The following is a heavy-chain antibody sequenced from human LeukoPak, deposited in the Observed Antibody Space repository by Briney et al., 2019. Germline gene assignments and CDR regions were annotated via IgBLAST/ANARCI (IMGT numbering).Heavy chain of an antibody. J-gene: IGHJ4*02. CDR2: IYYSGST. V-gene: IGHV4-59*12. D-gene: IGHD2-2*02. Sequence: SETLSLTCTVSGGSISSYYWSWIRQPPGRGLEWIGYIYYSGSTNYNPSLKSRVTISIDTSKNQFSLNLTSVTAADTAIYYCASYTNYFNSWGQGTLVTVSS. CDR3: ASYTNYFNS. CDR1: GGSISSYY.